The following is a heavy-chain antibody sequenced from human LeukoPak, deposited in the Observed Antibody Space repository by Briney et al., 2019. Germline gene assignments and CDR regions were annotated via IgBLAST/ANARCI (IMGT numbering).Heavy chain of an antibody. CDR1: GFTFSNAW. CDR3: AKDRGEAAAGIEDY. CDR2: IKSKTDGGTT. V-gene: IGHV3-15*01. J-gene: IGHJ4*02. D-gene: IGHD6-13*01. Sequence: PGGPLRLSCAASGFTFSNAWMSWVRQAPGKGLEWVGRIKSKTDGGTTDYAAPVKGRFTISRDDSKNTLYLQMNSLKTEDTAVYYCAKDRGEAAAGIEDYWGQGTLVTVSS.